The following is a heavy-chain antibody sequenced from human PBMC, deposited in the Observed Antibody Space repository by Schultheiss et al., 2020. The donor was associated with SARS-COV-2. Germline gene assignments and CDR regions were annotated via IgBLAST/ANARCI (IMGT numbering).Heavy chain of an antibody. CDR3: ARGGSCSSWLYYYYGMDV. CDR1: GYTFTSYY. CDR2: INHNSGGT. Sequence: ASVKVSCKASGYTFTSYYMHWVRQAPGQGLEWMGWINHNSGGTNYAQKFQGWVTMTRDTSISTAYMELSRLRSDDTAVYYCARGGSCSSWLYYYYGMDVWGQGTTVTVSS. D-gene: IGHD6-13*01. J-gene: IGHJ6*02. V-gene: IGHV1-2*04.